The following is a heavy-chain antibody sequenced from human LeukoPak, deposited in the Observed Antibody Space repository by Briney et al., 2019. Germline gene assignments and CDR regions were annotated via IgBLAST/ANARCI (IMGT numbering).Heavy chain of an antibody. V-gene: IGHV3-23*01. J-gene: IGHJ4*02. Sequence: GGSLRLSRAASGFTLSTYAMSWVRQTPGKGLEWVAATSSSDAGTYHADSVRGRFTISRDNSKNTLYLQMNSLRAGDTAVYYCAKDIPTPRTWIQVWARNFDYWGQGTLVTVSS. CDR1: GFTLSTYA. CDR2: TSSSDAGT. D-gene: IGHD5-18*01. CDR3: AKDIPTPRTWIQVWARNFDY.